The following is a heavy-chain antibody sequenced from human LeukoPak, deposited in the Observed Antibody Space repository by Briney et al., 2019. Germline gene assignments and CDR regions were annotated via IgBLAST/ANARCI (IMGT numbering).Heavy chain of an antibody. CDR2: IISDGSYT. Sequence: GGSLRLSCAASGFTFSSYWMHWVRQAPGKGLVWVSRIISDGSYTTYADSVKGRFTISRDNAKNTLYLQMNSLRAEDTAVYYCAREDVDITVAASGPFDIWGQGTMVTVSS. CDR1: GFTFSSYW. J-gene: IGHJ3*02. CDR3: AREDVDITVAASGPFDI. D-gene: IGHD6-19*01. V-gene: IGHV3-74*01.